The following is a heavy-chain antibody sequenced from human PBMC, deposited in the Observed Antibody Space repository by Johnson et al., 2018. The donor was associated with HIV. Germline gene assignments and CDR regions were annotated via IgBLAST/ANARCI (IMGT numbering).Heavy chain of an antibody. J-gene: IGHJ3*02. CDR1: GFTFSSYD. CDR2: IGTAGDT. Sequence: MQLVESGGGLVQPGGSLRLSCAASGFTFSSYDMHWVRQATGKGLEWVSAIGTAGDTYYPGSVKGRFTISRDNARNSLYLQMNSLRADDTAVYYCENDWDRWLQPPGDAFDIRGRGTMVTVSS. CDR3: ENDWDRWLQPPGDAFDI. D-gene: IGHD5-24*01. V-gene: IGHV3-13*01.